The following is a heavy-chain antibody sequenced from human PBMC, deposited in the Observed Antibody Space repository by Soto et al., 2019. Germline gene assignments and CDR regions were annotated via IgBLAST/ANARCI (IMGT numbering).Heavy chain of an antibody. V-gene: IGHV1-24*01. Sequence: ASVKVSCKVSGYTLTELSMNWVRQAPGKGLEWMGGFDPEDGETIYAQKFQGRVTMTEDTSTDAAHRELSSLRSEDTAVYYCATASDSSGYFGRWYPHAFDIWGEGTMVTVSS. D-gene: IGHD3-22*01. CDR3: ATASDSSGYFGRWYPHAFDI. CDR2: FDPEDGET. CDR1: GYTLTELS. J-gene: IGHJ3*02.